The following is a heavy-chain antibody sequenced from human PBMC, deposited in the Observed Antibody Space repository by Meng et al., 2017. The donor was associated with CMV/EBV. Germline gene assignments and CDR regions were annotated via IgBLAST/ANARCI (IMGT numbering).Heavy chain of an antibody. V-gene: IGHV3-74*01. CDR2: IISDGTYT. CDR3: ARASGGKYSGYDYTFDY. J-gene: IGHJ4*02. CDR1: GFTFTGHW. Sequence: GGSLRLSCAASGFTFTGHWMHWVRQAPGKGLVWVSHIISDGTYTSYADFVKGRFTISRDNAKNTLYLQMNSLGAEDTAVYYCARASGGKYSGYDYTFDYWGQGTLVTVSS. D-gene: IGHD5-12*01.